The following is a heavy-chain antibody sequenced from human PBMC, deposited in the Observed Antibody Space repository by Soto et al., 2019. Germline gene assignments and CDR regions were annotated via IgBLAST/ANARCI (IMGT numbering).Heavy chain of an antibody. CDR2: IIPIFGTA. V-gene: IGHV1-69*06. D-gene: IGHD3-3*01. CDR3: VLTIFGVVEEFDY. J-gene: IGHJ4*02. Sequence: GASVKVSCKASGGTFSSYAISWVRQAPGQGLEWMGGIIPIFGTANYAQKFQGRVTITADKSTSTAYMELSSLRSEDTAVYYCVLTIFGVVEEFDYWGQGTLVTVSS. CDR1: GGTFSSYA.